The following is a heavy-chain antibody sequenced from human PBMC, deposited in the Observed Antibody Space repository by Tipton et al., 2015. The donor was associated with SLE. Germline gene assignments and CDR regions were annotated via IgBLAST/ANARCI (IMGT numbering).Heavy chain of an antibody. Sequence: TLSLTCTVSGGSISSSSYYWGWIRQPPGKGLEWIGSIYYSGSTYYNPSLKSRVTISVDTSKNQFSLKLSSVTAADTAVYYCARHMTDDARGMDVWGQGTTVTASS. D-gene: IGHD1-1*01. V-gene: IGHV4-39*07. CDR2: IYYSGST. CDR1: GGSISSSSYY. CDR3: ARHMTDDARGMDV. J-gene: IGHJ6*02.